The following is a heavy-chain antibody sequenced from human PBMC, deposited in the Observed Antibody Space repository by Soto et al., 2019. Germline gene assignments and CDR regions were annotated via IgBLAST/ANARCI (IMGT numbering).Heavy chain of an antibody. CDR1: GFSLTYYD. CDR3: ARGNHYFDY. CDR2: ISNSGTII. V-gene: IGHV3-11*01. J-gene: IGHJ4*02. Sequence: PGGSMILSCTASGFSLTYYDMNWIRQAPGKGLEWVSYISNSGTIIYYADSVKGRFTISRDNAKDSLYLQMNRLRAEDTAVYYCARGNHYFDYWGQGTLVTVSS.